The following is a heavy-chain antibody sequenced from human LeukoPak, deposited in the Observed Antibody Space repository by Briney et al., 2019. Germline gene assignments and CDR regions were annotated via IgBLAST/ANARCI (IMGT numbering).Heavy chain of an antibody. Sequence: GGSLRLSCRTAGFIFGDYAMSWVRQAPGKGLEWVGFIRSKTYGGTTEYDASVKDRFTISRDDSKSIAYPQMNSLKTEDTGVYYCTKVEWELPRNWGQGTLVTVST. J-gene: IGHJ4*02. D-gene: IGHD1-26*01. CDR3: TKVEWELPRN. V-gene: IGHV3-49*04. CDR1: GFIFGDYA. CDR2: IRSKTYGGTT.